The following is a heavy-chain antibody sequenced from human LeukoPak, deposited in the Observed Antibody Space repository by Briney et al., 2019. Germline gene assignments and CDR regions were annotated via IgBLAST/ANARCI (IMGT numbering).Heavy chain of an antibody. Sequence: ASVKVSCKASGYTFTTYDINWVRQATGQGLEWMGWMNPNSGNTGSARKFQGRVTMTRNTSISTAYMELSSLRSEDTAVYYCARIAAPGNRRLNYWGQGTLATVSS. CDR1: GYTFTTYD. CDR2: MNPNSGNT. J-gene: IGHJ4*02. V-gene: IGHV1-8*01. CDR3: ARIAAPGNRRLNY. D-gene: IGHD6-13*01.